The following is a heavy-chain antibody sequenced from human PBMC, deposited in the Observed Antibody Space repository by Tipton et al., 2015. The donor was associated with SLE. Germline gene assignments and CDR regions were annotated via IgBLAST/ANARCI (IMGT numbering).Heavy chain of an antibody. Sequence: LRLTCTVSGGSISSYYWSWIRQPPGKGLEWIGYIYYSGSTNYNPSLKSRVTISVDTSKNQFSLKLSSVTAADTAVYYCARGADNSGGWYVDYWGQGTLVTVSS. CDR1: GGSISSYY. J-gene: IGHJ4*02. CDR3: ARGADNSGGWYVDY. V-gene: IGHV4-59*12. D-gene: IGHD6-19*01. CDR2: IYYSGST.